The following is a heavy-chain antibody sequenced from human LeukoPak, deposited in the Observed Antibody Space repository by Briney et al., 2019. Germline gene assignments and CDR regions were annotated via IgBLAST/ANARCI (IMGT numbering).Heavy chain of an antibody. D-gene: IGHD2-2*02. J-gene: IGHJ4*02. V-gene: IGHV3-48*03. CDR2: ISSSGSTI. CDR1: GFTFSSYE. Sequence: PGGSLRLSCAASGFTFSSYEMNWVRQAPGKGLEWVSYISSSGSTIYYADSVKGRFTISRDNAKNSLYLQMNSLRAEDTAVYYCARDGVVVPAAIAYWGQGTLVTVSS. CDR3: ARDGVVVPAAIAY.